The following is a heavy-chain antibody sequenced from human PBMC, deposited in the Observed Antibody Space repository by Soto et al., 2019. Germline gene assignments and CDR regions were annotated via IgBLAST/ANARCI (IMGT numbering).Heavy chain of an antibody. J-gene: IGHJ4*02. CDR2: ISGSGGST. V-gene: IGHV3-23*01. CDR3: ANPDGYCSGGSCSYCFDY. CDR1: GFTFSSYA. D-gene: IGHD2-15*01. Sequence: EVQLLESGGGLVQPGGSLRLSCAASGFTFSSYAMSWVRQAPGKGLEWVSAISGSGGSTYYADSVKGRFTISRDNSKNTLYLQMNSLRAEATAVYYCANPDGYCSGGSCSYCFDYWGQGTLVTVSA.